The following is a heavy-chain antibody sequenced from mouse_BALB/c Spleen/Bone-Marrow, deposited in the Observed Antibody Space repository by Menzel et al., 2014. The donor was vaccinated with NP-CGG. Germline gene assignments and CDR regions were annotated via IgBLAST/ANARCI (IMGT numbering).Heavy chain of an antibody. CDR3: ARHYLYYFDY. V-gene: IGHV1-82*01. D-gene: IGHD5-5*01. CDR1: GYAFSSSW. Sequence: VQRVESGPELVKPGASVKISCKASGYAFSSSWMNWVKQRPGQGLEWIGRIYPGDGDTNYNGKFKDKATLTADKSSSTAYMQLSSLTSVDSAVYFCARHYLYYFDYWGQGTTLTVSS. CDR2: IYPGDGDT. J-gene: IGHJ2*01.